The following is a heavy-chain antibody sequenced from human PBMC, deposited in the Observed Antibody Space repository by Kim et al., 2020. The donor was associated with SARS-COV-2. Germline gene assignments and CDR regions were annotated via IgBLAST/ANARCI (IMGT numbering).Heavy chain of an antibody. Sequence: DGSNKYYADSVKGRFTISRDNSKNTLYLQMNSLRAEDTAVYYCANLEGDYWGQGTLVTVSS. D-gene: IGHD1-1*01. V-gene: IGHV3-30*02. CDR3: ANLEGDY. CDR2: DGSNK. J-gene: IGHJ4*02.